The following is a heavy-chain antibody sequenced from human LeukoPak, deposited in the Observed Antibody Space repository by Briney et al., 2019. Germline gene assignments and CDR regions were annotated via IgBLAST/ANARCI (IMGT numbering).Heavy chain of an antibody. CDR1: GGTFSSYA. D-gene: IGHD6-13*01. V-gene: IGHV1-18*01. CDR2: ISAYNGNT. Sequence: ASAKVSCKASGGTFSSYAISWVRQAPGQGLEWMGWISAYNGNTNYAQKLQGRVTMTTDTSTSTAYMELRSLRSDDTAVYYCAREAYSSSWYDYWGQGTLVTVSS. J-gene: IGHJ4*02. CDR3: AREAYSSSWYDY.